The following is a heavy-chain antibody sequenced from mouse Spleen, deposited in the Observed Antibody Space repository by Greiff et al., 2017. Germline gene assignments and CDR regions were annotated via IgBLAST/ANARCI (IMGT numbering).Heavy chain of an antibody. CDR2: IWSDGST. CDR3: ARSNPYAMDY. J-gene: IGHJ4*01. Sequence: VQVVESGPGLVAPSQSLSITCTISGFSLTSYGVHWVRQPPGKGLEWLVVIWSDGSTTYNSALKSRLSISKDNSKSQVFLKVNSLQADDTAMYYCARSNPYAMDYWGQGTSVTVSS. V-gene: IGHV2-6-1*01. CDR1: GFSLTSYG. D-gene: IGHD2-5*01.